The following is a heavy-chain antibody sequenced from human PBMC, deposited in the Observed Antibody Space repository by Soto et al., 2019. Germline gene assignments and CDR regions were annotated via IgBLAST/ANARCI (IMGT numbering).Heavy chain of an antibody. D-gene: IGHD3-22*01. V-gene: IGHV4-4*02. Sequence: QVQLQESGPGLVKPSGTLSLTCAVSGGSISSSNWWSWVRQPPGKGLEWIGEIYHSGSTNYNTSLKSRVSLSVDKSKNQLSLKLSSVTAADTAVYYCARDYYDSSGYPYWYFDLWGRGTLVTVSS. CDR3: ARDYYDSSGYPYWYFDL. J-gene: IGHJ2*01. CDR2: IYHSGST. CDR1: GGSISSSNW.